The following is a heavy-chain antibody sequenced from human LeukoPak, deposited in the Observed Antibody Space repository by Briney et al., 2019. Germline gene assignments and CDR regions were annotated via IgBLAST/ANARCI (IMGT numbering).Heavy chain of an antibody. V-gene: IGHV1-2*02. CDR1: GYTFTGYY. Sequence: ASVKVSCKASGYTFTGYYMLWVRQAPGQGLEWMGWINPNSGGTNYAQKFQGRVTMTRDTSISTAYMELSRLRSDDTAVYYCATWDVLRYFDWLSYWGQGTLVTVSS. J-gene: IGHJ4*02. CDR3: ATWDVLRYFDWLSY. D-gene: IGHD3-9*01. CDR2: INPNSGGT.